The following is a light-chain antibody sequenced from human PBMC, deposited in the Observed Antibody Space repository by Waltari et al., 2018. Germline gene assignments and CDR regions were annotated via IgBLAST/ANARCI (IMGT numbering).Light chain of an antibody. V-gene: IGLV1-47*01. CDR2: RNK. CDR3: AAWDDSLSGHVV. J-gene: IGLJ2*01. Sequence: QSVLTQPPSASGTPGQRVTISCSGSSSNIGSNYVYWYQQLPGTAPKLLIYRNKXRPSGVPDRFSGSKSGTSASLAISGLRSEDEADYYCAAWDDSLSGHVVFGGGTKLTVL. CDR1: SSNIGSNY.